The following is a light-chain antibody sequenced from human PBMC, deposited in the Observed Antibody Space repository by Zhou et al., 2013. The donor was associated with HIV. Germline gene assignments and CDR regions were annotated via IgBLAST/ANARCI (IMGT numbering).Light chain of an antibody. J-gene: IGLJ3*02. Sequence: QSALTQPRSVSGSPGQSVTISCTGTSSDVSGYNFVSWYQQHPGKAPKLMSYDVSKRPSGVPDRFSGSKSGNTASLTISGLQAEDEADYYCCSYAGDYVVFGGGTKLTVL. V-gene: IGLV2-11*01. CDR2: DVS. CDR1: SSDVSGYNF. CDR3: CSYAGDYVV.